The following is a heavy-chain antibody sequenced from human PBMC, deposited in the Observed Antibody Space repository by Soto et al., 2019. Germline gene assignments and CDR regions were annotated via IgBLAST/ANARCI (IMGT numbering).Heavy chain of an antibody. J-gene: IGHJ6*02. V-gene: IGHV1-2*02. CDR3: ARGRTVNFYGMDV. CDR1: GYTFTDHY. Sequence: QVQLVQSGAEVKKPGASVKVSYVASGYTFTDHYIHWVRQAPGQGLEWLGWINPHSGHTIYAQKFQGRVTLTRDTSISTAYMALSRLRSDDTAVYYCARGRTVNFYGMDVWGHGTTVTVSS. CDR2: INPHSGHT. D-gene: IGHD4-17*01.